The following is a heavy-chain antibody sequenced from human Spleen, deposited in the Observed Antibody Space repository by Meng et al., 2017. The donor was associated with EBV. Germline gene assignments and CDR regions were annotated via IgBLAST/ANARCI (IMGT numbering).Heavy chain of an antibody. D-gene: IGHD3-22*01. CDR3: ASRGDGIFSNYDWFDL. CDR2: VDQSGVS. CDR1: GGSFTGHY. J-gene: IGHJ5*02. Sequence: AYLQPWGAGLLRPSETLSLTCAVDGGSFTGHYCGWIRQPPWKGLEWIGEVDQSGVSNYNPSLKSRVTMSLDTSKNQFSLKLSSVTAADTAVYYCASRGDGIFSNYDWFDLWGQGTLVTVSS. V-gene: IGHV4-34*01.